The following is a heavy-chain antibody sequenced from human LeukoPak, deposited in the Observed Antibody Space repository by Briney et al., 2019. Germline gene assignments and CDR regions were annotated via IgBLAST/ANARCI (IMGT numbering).Heavy chain of an antibody. CDR3: ARAHTSSCNGGPCPFFLDF. Sequence: SETLSLTCGVSGGSVINTNWWTWVRQPPGKGLEWIGEVHLDGRTNYNPSLESRLTMSVDVSENQVSLKLTSVTAADTAVYYCARAHTSSCNGGPCPFFLDFWGQGTLVTVSS. D-gene: IGHD2/OR15-2a*01. CDR1: GGSVINTNW. V-gene: IGHV4-4*02. J-gene: IGHJ4*01. CDR2: VHLDGRT.